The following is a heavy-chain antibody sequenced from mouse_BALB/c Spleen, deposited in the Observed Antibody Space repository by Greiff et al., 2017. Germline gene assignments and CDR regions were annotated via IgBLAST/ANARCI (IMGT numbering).Heavy chain of an antibody. Sequence: QVQLKESGAELVRPGTSVKVSCKASGYAFTNYLIEWVKQRPGQGLEWIGVINPGSGGTNYNEKFKGKATLTADKSSSTAYMQLSSLTSDDSAVYFCARSSLGRGYFDVWGAGTTVTVSS. J-gene: IGHJ1*01. CDR1: GYAFTNYL. CDR2: INPGSGGT. CDR3: ARSSLGRGYFDV. V-gene: IGHV1-54*01. D-gene: IGHD4-1*01.